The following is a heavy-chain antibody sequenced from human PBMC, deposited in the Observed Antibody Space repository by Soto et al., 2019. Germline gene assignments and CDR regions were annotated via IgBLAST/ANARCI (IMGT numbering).Heavy chain of an antibody. CDR3: ARDQGGSSGPKGGYYGMDV. V-gene: IGHV1-2*04. D-gene: IGHD6-19*01. J-gene: IGHJ6*02. CDR2: INPNSGGT. CDR1: GYTFTGYY. Sequence: ASVKVSCKASGYTFTGYYMHWVRQAPGQGLEWMGWINPNSGGTNYAQKFQGWVTMTRDTSISTAYMELSGLRSDDTAVYYCARDQGGSSGPKGGYYGMDVWGQGTTVTVSS.